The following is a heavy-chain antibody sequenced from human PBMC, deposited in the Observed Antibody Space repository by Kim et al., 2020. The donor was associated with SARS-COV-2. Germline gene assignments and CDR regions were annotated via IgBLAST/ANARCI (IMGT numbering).Heavy chain of an antibody. V-gene: IGHV4-34*01. CDR1: GGSFSGYY. D-gene: IGHD3-10*01. CDR3: ARGYLPRRPSENGSGSYSCHFDY. CDR2: INHSGST. Sequence: SETLSLTCAVYGGSFSGYYWSWIRQPPGKGLEWIGEINHSGSTNYNPSLKSRVTISVDTSKNQFSLKLSSVTAADTAVYYCARGYLPRRPSENGSGSYSCHFDYWGQGTLVTVSS. J-gene: IGHJ4*02.